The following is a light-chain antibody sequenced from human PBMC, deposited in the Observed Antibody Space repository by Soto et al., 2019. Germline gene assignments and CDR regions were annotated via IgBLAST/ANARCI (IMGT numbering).Light chain of an antibody. CDR1: QSVSSSY. CDR3: QQFGHSPYT. Sequence: EIVLTQSPGTLSLSPGERATLSCRASQSVSSSYLAWYQQKPGQTPRLLIYGASSRATGIPDRFSGSGSGTDFTLTISRLEPEYVAVYYCQQFGHSPYTFGQGTKLDIK. V-gene: IGKV3-20*01. J-gene: IGKJ2*01. CDR2: GAS.